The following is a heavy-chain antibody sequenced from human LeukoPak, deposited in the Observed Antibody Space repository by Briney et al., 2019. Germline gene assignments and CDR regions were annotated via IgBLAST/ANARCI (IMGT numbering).Heavy chain of an antibody. Sequence: PSETLSLTCTVSGGSISRYYWSWIRQPPGKGLEWIGYIYYSGTTNYNPSLKSRVTISVDTSKNQFSLRLSSVTAADTAVYYCARESSGYSYGHWGQGTLVTVPS. J-gene: IGHJ4*02. D-gene: IGHD5-18*01. CDR2: IYYSGTT. CDR3: ARESSGYSYGH. V-gene: IGHV4-59*01. CDR1: GGSISRYY.